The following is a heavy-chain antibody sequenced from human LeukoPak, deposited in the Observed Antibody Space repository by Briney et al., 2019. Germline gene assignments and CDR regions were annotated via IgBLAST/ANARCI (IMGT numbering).Heavy chain of an antibody. CDR3: AKDVRGYNRPFDY. D-gene: IGHD3-10*02. CDR1: GFTFSTYA. CDR2: ISGSGSNT. Sequence: PGGSLTLSCAASGFTFSTYAISWVRQAPGKGLEWVSAISGSGSNTYYAVSVKGRFTISRDNSKNTLYLQMNSLGAEDTALYYCAKDVRGYNRPFDYWGQGTLVTVSS. J-gene: IGHJ4*02. V-gene: IGHV3-23*01.